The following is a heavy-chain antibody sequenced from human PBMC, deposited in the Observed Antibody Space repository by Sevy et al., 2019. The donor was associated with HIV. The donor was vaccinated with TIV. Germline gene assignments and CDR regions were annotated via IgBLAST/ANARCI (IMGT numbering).Heavy chain of an antibody. CDR2: ISYDGTYK. D-gene: IGHD2-8*01. V-gene: IGHV3-30-3*01. Sequence: GGSLRLSCAVSGFSFSHNAFHWVRQAPGKGLEWVSLISYDGTYKYYADSEKGRFTISRDNSKNTLYLQMNSLRGNDTGVYYCARVAVSYCTNDCYHRFDYWGPGALVTVSS. CDR3: ARVAVSYCTNDCYHRFDY. CDR1: GFSFSHNA. J-gene: IGHJ4*02.